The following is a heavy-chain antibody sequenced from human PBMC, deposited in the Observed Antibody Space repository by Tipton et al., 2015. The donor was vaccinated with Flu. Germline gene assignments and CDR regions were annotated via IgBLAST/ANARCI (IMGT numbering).Heavy chain of an antibody. J-gene: IGHJ6*02. CDR1: GYTFTSYD. Sequence: QMQLVQSGAEVKKPGASVKVSCKASGYTFTSYDINWVRQATGQGLEWMGWMNPNSGNTGYAQKFQGRVTMTRNTSISTAYMELSSLRSEDTAVYYCARGRIAVTGSFYYYGMDVWGQGTTVTVSS. CDR3: ARGRIAVTGSFYYYGMDV. CDR2: MNPNSGNT. V-gene: IGHV1-8*01. D-gene: IGHD4-17*01.